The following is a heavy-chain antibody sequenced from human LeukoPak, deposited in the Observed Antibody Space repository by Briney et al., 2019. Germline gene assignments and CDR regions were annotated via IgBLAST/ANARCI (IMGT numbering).Heavy chain of an antibody. V-gene: IGHV3-74*01. Sequence: GGSLRLSCAASGFTFSAFWMHWVRQAPGKGLVWVSHINPDGTTTTYADSVRGRFIISRDNAKNTLYLQMNSLRAEDTAVYYCADPFXXAFDLWGRGTVVTVSS. D-gene: IGHD3-3*01. CDR2: INPDGTTT. CDR3: ADPFXXAFDL. CDR1: GFTFSAFW. J-gene: IGHJ3*01.